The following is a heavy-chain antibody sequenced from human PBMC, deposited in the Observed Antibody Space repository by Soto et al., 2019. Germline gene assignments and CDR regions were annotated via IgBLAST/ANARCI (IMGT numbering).Heavy chain of an antibody. J-gene: IGHJ6*03. CDR1: GFTFSNAW. V-gene: IGHV3-15*01. CDR3: TSRRFLEWLLYYMDV. Sequence: EVQLVESGGGLVKPGGSLRLSCAASGFTFSNAWMSWVRQAPGKGLEWVGRIKSKTDGGTTDYAAPVKGRFTISRDHSKNTLYLQMTSLKAKATSLYYCTSRRFLEWLLYYMDVWGKGTTLTVAS. D-gene: IGHD3-3*01. CDR2: IKSKTDGGTT.